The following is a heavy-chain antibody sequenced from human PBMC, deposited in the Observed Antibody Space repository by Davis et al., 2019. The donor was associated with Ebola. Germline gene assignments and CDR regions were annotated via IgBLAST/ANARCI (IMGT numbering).Heavy chain of an antibody. J-gene: IGHJ5*02. CDR3: ARARVAAGIYWFDP. D-gene: IGHD6-13*01. V-gene: IGHV4-59*01. CDR1: GGSISSYY. Sequence: MPSETLSLTCTVSGGSISSYYWSWTRQPPGKGLEWTGYIYYSGSTNYNPSLKSRVTISVDTSKNQFSLKLSSVTAADTAVYYCARARVAAGIYWFDPWGQGTLVTVSS. CDR2: IYYSGST.